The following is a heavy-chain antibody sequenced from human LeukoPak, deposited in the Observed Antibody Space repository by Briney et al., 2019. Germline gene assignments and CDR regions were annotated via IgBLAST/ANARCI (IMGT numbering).Heavy chain of an antibody. D-gene: IGHD2-15*01. CDR3: ARLLEEAYHYGMDV. J-gene: IGHJ6*04. CDR2: IIPIFGTA. V-gene: IGHV1-69*06. Sequence: SVMVSCKASGGTFSSYAISWVRQAPGQGLEWMGGIIPIFGTANYAQKFQGRVTITADKSTSTAYMELSSLRSEDTAVYYCARLLEEAYHYGMDVWGKGTTVTVSS. CDR1: GGTFSSYA.